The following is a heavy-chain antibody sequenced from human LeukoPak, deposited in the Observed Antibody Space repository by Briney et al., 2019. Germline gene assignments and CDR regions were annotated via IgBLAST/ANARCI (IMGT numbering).Heavy chain of an antibody. CDR2: INHSGST. Sequence: SETLSLTCAVYGGSFSGYYWSWIRQPPGKGLEWIGEINHSGSTNYNPSLKSRVTIPVDTSKNQFFLKLSSVTAADTAVYYCARSGGPLNWFDPWGQGTLVTVSS. V-gene: IGHV4-34*01. CDR1: GGSFSGYY. CDR3: ARSGGPLNWFDP. J-gene: IGHJ5*02.